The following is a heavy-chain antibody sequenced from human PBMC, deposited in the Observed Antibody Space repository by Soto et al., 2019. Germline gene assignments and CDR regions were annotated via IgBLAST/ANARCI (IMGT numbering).Heavy chain of an antibody. CDR2: IYPGDSAT. CDR1: GYSFTSYW. Sequence: GASLKISCKGSGYSFTSYWIGWVRQMPGKGLEWMGIIYPGDSATRYSPSFQGQVTISADKSISTSYLQWSSLKASDTAMYYWARTRGYPNNWFDPWGQGTMVTVSS. V-gene: IGHV5-51*01. CDR3: ARTRGYPNNWFDP. J-gene: IGHJ5*02. D-gene: IGHD3-22*01.